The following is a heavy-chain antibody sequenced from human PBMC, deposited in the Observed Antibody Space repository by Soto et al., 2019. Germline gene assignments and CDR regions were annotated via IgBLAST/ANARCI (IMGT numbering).Heavy chain of an antibody. Sequence: QVQLVESGGGVVQPGRSLRLSCAASGFTFSSYGMHWVRQAPGKGLEWVSVIWDDGSDKYYADSVKGRFTISRDNPKNTLYLKMNSLRAEDTAVYYCARDRYSSGWYDLDYWGQGTLVTVSS. CDR2: IWDDGSDK. CDR3: ARDRYSSGWYDLDY. D-gene: IGHD6-19*01. J-gene: IGHJ4*02. CDR1: GFTFSSYG. V-gene: IGHV3-33*01.